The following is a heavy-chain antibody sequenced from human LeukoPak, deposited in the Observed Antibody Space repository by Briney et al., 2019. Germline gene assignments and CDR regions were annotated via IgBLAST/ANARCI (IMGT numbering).Heavy chain of an antibody. CDR3: TTEALDETTVTTFGY. D-gene: IGHD4-17*01. V-gene: IGHV3-30*04. CDR2: ISYDGSNK. Sequence: GGSLRLSCAASGFTFSSYAMHWVRQAPGKGLEWVAVISYDGSNKYYADSVKGRFTISRDNSKNTLYLQMNSLRAEDTAVYYCTTEALDETTVTTFGYWGQGTLVTVSS. J-gene: IGHJ4*02. CDR1: GFTFSSYA.